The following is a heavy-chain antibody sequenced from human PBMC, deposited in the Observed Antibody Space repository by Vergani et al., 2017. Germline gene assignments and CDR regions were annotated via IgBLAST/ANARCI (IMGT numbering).Heavy chain of an antibody. CDR3: AKEWDTAMVTGWYYFDY. CDR2: ISYDGSNK. D-gene: IGHD5-18*01. Sequence: QVQLVESGGGVVQPGRSLRLSCAASGFTFSSYGMHWVRQAPGKGLEWVAVISYDGSNKYHADSVKGRFTISRDNSKNTLYLQMNSLRAEDTAVYYCAKEWDTAMVTGWYYFDYWGQGTLVTVSS. CDR1: GFTFSSYG. V-gene: IGHV3-30*18. J-gene: IGHJ4*02.